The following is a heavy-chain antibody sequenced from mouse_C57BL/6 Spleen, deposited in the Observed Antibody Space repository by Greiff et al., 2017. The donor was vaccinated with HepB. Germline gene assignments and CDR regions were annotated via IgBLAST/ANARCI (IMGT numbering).Heavy chain of an antibody. CDR1: GYSFTDYN. Sequence: FQLQQSGPELVKPGASVKISCKASGYSFTDYNMNWVKQSNGKSLEWIGVINPNYGTNSYNQKFKGKATSTVDQSSSTAYMQLNSLTSEESAVYYCATHYYGSSYYFDYWGQGTTLTVSS. V-gene: IGHV1-39*01. CDR3: ATHYYGSSYYFDY. D-gene: IGHD1-1*01. J-gene: IGHJ2*01. CDR2: INPNYGTN.